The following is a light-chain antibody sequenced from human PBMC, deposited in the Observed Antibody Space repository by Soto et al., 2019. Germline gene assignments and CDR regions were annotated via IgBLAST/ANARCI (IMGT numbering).Light chain of an antibody. V-gene: IGLV4-69*01. CDR1: SGHSSYS. Sequence: QLVLTQSPSASASLGSSVKLTCTLSSGHSSYSIAWHQQQPDKGPRYLMKVNSDDSHNKGDGIPDRFSGSSSGAERYLTISSLQSSDEADYYCQTWDTGIQVFGGGTKVTFL. CDR3: QTWDTGIQV. CDR2: VNSDDSH. J-gene: IGLJ2*01.